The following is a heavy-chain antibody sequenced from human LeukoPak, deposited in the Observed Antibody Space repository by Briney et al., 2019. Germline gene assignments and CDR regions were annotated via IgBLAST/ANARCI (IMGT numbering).Heavy chain of an antibody. CDR1: GXAISTYS. D-gene: IGHD2-21*01. CDR2: ISERGDS. CDR3: ARSKDILLGDSDAFDL. V-gene: IGHV4-59*01. J-gene: IGHJ3*01. Sequence: PSETLSLTCTVSGXAISTYSGSWIRQPPGNVLEWIGYISERGDSNSNPSLKSRVTMSVDTSKNQFSLKLSSVTAADTAVYYCARSKDILLGDSDAFDLWGRGTTVTVSS.